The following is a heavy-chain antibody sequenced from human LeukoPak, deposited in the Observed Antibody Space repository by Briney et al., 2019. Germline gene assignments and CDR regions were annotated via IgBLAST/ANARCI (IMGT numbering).Heavy chain of an antibody. J-gene: IGHJ4*02. D-gene: IGHD1-1*01. CDR3: ANLRKSLWIPEFDY. CDR2: ISSSGSTI. Sequence: PRGSLRLSCAASGFTFSSYEMNWVRQAPGKGLEWVSYISSSGSTIYYADSVKGRFTISRDNSKNTQYLQMNSLRAEDTAVYYCANLRKSLWIPEFDYWGQGTLVTVSS. CDR1: GFTFSSYE. V-gene: IGHV3-48*03.